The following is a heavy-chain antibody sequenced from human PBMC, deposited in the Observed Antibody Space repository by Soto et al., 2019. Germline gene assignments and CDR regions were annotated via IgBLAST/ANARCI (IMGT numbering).Heavy chain of an antibody. V-gene: IGHV3-9*01. J-gene: IGHJ4*02. CDR1: GFTFDDYA. D-gene: IGHD3-3*01. CDR2: ISWNSGSI. CDR3: AKDITKRPPRLNYDFWSGPEY. Sequence: GGSLRLSCAASGFTFDDYAMHWVRQAPGKGLEWVSGISWNSGSIGYADSVKGRFTISRDNAKNSLYLQMNSLRAEDTALYYCAKDITKRPPRLNYDFWSGPEYWGQGTLVTV.